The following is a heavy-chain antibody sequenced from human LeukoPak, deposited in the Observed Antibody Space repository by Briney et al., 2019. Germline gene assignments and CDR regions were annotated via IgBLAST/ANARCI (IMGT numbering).Heavy chain of an antibody. J-gene: IGHJ3*02. CDR3: ARGYDSSGYHDAFDI. Sequence: PSETLSVTCTVSGGSISSGGYYWSWIRQHPGKGLEWIGYIYYSGSTYYNPSLKSRVTISVDTSKNQFSLKLSSVTAADTAVYYCARGYDSSGYHDAFDIWGQGTMVTVSS. CDR1: GGSISSGGYY. V-gene: IGHV4-31*03. CDR2: IYYSGST. D-gene: IGHD3-22*01.